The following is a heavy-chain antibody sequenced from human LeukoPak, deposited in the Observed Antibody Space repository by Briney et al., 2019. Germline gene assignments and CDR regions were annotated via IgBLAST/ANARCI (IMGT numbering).Heavy chain of an antibody. V-gene: IGHV1-46*01. CDR2: INPSGGST. CDR1: GYTFTSYY. CDR3: ARDLGIVVVVAATPGVDY. D-gene: IGHD2-15*01. J-gene: IGHJ4*02. Sequence: ASVKVSCKASGYTFTSYYMHWVGQAPGQGLEWMGIINPSGGSTSYAQKFQGRVTMTRDTSTSTVYMELSSLRSEDTAVYYCARDLGIVVVVAATPGVDYWGQGTLVTVSS.